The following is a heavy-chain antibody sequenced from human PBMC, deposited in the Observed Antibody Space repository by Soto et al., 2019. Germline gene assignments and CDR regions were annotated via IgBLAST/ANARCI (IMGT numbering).Heavy chain of an antibody. V-gene: IGHV1-69*02. Sequence: SVKVSCKASGGTFSSYTIHWVRQAPGHGLEWLGRIIPMLDIANHAQKFQGRLTVTADKSTSTAYMELSSLKSEDTAVYYCATSRSCNSNICYNHQPFDSWGQGTQVTVSS. CDR1: GGTFSSYT. J-gene: IGHJ4*02. CDR2: IIPMLDIA. CDR3: ATSRSCNSNICYNHQPFDS. D-gene: IGHD2-2*02.